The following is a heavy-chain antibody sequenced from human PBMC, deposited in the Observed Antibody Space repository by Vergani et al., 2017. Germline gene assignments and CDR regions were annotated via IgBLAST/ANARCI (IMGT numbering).Heavy chain of an antibody. V-gene: IGHV4-39*02. CDR3: ARDGGYSGYDFDY. CDR2: IYYSGST. CDR1: GGSISSSSYY. J-gene: IGHJ4*02. Sequence: QLQLQESGPGLVKPSETLSLTCTVSGGSISSSSYYWGWIRQPPGKGLEWIGSIYYSGSTYYNPSLKSRVTISVDTSKNQFSLKLSSVTAADTAVYYCARDGGYSGYDFDYWGQGTLVTVSS. D-gene: IGHD5-12*01.